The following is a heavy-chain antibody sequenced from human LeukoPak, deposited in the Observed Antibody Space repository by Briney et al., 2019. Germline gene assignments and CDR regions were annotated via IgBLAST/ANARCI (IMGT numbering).Heavy chain of an antibody. CDR3: ARYCSSTSYPSGNNWFDP. V-gene: IGHV4-61*02. CDR1: GATISSGSYY. J-gene: IGHJ5*02. Sequence: SQTLSLTCTVSGATISSGSYYWSWIRQPAGKGLEWIGRIYTSGSTKYNPSLKSRVTISVDKSKNQFSLKLSSVTAADTAVYYCARYCSSTSYPSGNNWFDPWGQGTLVTVSS. D-gene: IGHD2-2*01. CDR2: IYTSGST.